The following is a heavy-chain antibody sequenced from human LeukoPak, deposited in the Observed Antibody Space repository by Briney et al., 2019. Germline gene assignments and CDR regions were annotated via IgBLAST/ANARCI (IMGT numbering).Heavy chain of an antibody. V-gene: IGHV3-15*01. CDR1: GFTFSNAW. CDR3: TTYTMGAFDS. D-gene: IGHD3-10*01. Sequence: GGSPRLSCAASGFTFSNAWMTWVRQAPGKGLEWVGRIKSKSDGGTTDYAAPVKGRFTISRDDSKNTVYLQMNSLKTEDTAMFYCTTYTMGAFDSWGQGTLVTVSS. CDR2: IKSKSDGGTT. J-gene: IGHJ4*02.